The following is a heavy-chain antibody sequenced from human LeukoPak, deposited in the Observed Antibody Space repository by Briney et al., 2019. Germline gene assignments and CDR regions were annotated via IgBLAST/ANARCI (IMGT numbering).Heavy chain of an antibody. V-gene: IGHV4-30-4*08. Sequence: PSETLSLTCTVSGGSISSGDYYWSWIRQPPGKGLEWIGYIYYSGSTYYNPSLKSRVTISVDASKNQFSLKLSSVTAADTAVYYCAGGSIAAAGIGYFDYWGQGTLVTVSS. J-gene: IGHJ4*02. CDR1: GGSISSGDYY. D-gene: IGHD6-13*01. CDR2: IYYSGST. CDR3: AGGSIAAAGIGYFDY.